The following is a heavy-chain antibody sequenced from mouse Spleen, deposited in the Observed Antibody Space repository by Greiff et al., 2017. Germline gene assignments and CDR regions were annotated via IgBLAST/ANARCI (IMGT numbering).Heavy chain of an antibody. CDR2: INPNNGGT. J-gene: IGHJ2*01. D-gene: IGHD1-3*01. CDR1: GYTFTDYY. Sequence: VQLQQSGPELVKPGASVKISCKASGYTFTDYYMNWVKQSHGKSLEWIGDINPNNGGTSYNQKFKGKATLTVDKSSSTAYMELRSLTSEDSAVYYCARGPSGVDYWGQGTTLTVSS. CDR3: ARGPSGVDY. V-gene: IGHV1-26*01.